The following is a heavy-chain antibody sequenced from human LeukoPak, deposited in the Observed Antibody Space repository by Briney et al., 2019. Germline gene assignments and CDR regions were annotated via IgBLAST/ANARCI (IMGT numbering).Heavy chain of an antibody. Sequence: PGGSLRLYCAASGFTFSSYWMHWVRQAPGKGLVWVSRINSDGSSTSYADSVKGRFTISRDNAKNTLYLQMNSLRAEDTAVYYCAACSSTSTYGMDVWGKGTTVTVSS. V-gene: IGHV3-74*01. CDR2: INSDGSST. CDR1: GFTFSSYW. CDR3: AACSSTSTYGMDV. D-gene: IGHD2-2*01. J-gene: IGHJ6*04.